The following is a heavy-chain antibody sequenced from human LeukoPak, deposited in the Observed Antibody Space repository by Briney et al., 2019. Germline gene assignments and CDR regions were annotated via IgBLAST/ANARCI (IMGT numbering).Heavy chain of an antibody. V-gene: IGHV3-21*05. Sequence: GGSLRLSCAASGFTFSLYATNWVRQAPGKGLEWVSYINSGSSDKHYTESVRGRFTISRDNAKKTLYLQMNSLRAEDTAVYFCARDTYEPGLIDFWGQGTLVSVSS. CDR3: ARDTYEPGLIDF. CDR1: GFTFSLYA. J-gene: IGHJ4*02. CDR2: INSGSSDK. D-gene: IGHD3-3*01.